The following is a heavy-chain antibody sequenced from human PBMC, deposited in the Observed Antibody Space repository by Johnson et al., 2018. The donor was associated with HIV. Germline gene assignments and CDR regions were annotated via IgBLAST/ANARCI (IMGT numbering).Heavy chain of an antibody. CDR1: GFSFSSYG. Sequence: VQSVESGGGVVQPGGSLRLSCAASGFSFSSYGMHWVRQAPGKGLEWVAVISYDGSTKYYADSVTVRFTISRDNSKNTLYLQMNSLRAEDTAVYYCASRSYGYVRHAFDIWGQGTMVTVSS. D-gene: IGHD5-18*01. J-gene: IGHJ3*02. CDR2: ISYDGSTK. V-gene: IGHV3-30*19. CDR3: ASRSYGYVRHAFDI.